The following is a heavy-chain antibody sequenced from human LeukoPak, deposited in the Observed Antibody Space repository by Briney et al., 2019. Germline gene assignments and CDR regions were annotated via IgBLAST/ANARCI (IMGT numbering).Heavy chain of an antibody. D-gene: IGHD3-22*01. J-gene: IGHJ4*02. CDR2: ISGRDEIT. CDR1: GFSFLFYA. CDR3: AKVSTGYYYVGGGQCDY. V-gene: IGHV3-23*01. Sequence: PGGSLRLSCSASGFSFLFYAMAWVRQAPGKGLEWVSAISGRDEITYYADSVRSRFTISRDNSKSTLYLQQNTLRVDDSAIYYCAKVSTGYYYVGGGQCDYWGEGTLVTVSS.